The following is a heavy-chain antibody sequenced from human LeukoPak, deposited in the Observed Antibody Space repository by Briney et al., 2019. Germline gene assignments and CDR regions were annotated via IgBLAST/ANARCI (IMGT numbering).Heavy chain of an antibody. V-gene: IGHV3-21*01. J-gene: IGHJ4*02. Sequence: PGGSLRLSCATSGFTFTDYPMNWVRQAPGKGLEWVSSISSSSSYIYYADSVKGRFTISRDNAKNSLYLQMNSLRAEDTAVYYCASRAILYSSSWHFDYWGQGTLVTVSS. CDR1: GFTFTDYP. CDR3: ASRAILYSSSWHFDY. CDR2: ISSSSSYI. D-gene: IGHD6-13*01.